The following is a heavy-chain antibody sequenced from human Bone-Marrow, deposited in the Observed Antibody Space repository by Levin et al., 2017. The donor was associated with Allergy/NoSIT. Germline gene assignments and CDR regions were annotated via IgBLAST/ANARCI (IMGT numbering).Heavy chain of an antibody. CDR2: ISYDGSNK. D-gene: IGHD3-10*01. Sequence: GESLKISCAASGFTFSSYAMHWVRQAPGKGLEWVAVISYDGSNKYYADSVKGRFTISRDNSKNTLYLQMNSLRAEDTAVYYCARVGVRGVIVFAFDIWGQGTMVTVSS. V-gene: IGHV3-30*04. CDR1: GFTFSSYA. J-gene: IGHJ3*02. CDR3: ARVGVRGVIVFAFDI.